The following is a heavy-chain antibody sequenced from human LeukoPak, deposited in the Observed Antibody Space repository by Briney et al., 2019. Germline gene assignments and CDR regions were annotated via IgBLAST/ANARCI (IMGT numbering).Heavy chain of an antibody. Sequence: PGGSLRLSCRASGFTFGDYAMTWIRQAPGKGLEWVSYISSSGSTIYYADSVKGRFTISRDNAKNSLYLQMNSLRAEDTAVYYCARYSSGWPRGYYFDYWGQGTLVTVSS. D-gene: IGHD6-19*01. CDR2: ISSSGSTI. CDR1: GFTFGDYA. J-gene: IGHJ4*02. V-gene: IGHV3-48*03. CDR3: ARYSSGWPRGYYFDY.